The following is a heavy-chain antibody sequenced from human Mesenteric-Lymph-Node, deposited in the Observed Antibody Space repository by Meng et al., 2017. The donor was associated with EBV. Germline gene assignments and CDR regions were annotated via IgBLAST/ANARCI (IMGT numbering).Heavy chain of an antibody. Sequence: QVQLQQWGAGLLKPSETLSLTCAVYGGSFSGYYWSWIRQPPGKGLEWIGEINHSGSTNYNPSLKSQVTISVDTSKNQFSLKLSSVTAADTAVYYCARGFLSFVRVFDYWGQGTLVTVSS. CDR2: INHSGST. V-gene: IGHV4-34*01. CDR1: GGSFSGYY. CDR3: ARGFLSFVRVFDY. D-gene: IGHD2/OR15-2a*01. J-gene: IGHJ4*02.